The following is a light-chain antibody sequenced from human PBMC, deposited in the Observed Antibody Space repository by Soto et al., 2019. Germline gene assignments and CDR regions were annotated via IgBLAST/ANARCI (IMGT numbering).Light chain of an antibody. J-gene: IGLJ2*01. CDR1: RSNIGTNT. CDR2: SNN. V-gene: IGLV1-44*01. Sequence: QSVLTQPPSASGTPGQRVTISCSGSRSNIGTNTVTWYQQLPGMAPKLLIHSNNQRPSGVPDRFSGSKSGTSASLAISGLQSEDEADYYCAACDVSFVVFGGGTKLTVL. CDR3: AACDVSFVV.